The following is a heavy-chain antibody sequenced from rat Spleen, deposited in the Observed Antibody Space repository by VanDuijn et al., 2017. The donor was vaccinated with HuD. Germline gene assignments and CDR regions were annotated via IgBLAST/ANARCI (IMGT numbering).Heavy chain of an antibody. CDR3: TRKALPLREWFAY. Sequence: EVQLVESGGGLVQPGRSLKLSCAASGFTFSDYNMAWVRQAPTKGLEWVASISNTGGTTYYPDSVKGRFTISRDNAKSTLYLQMNSLRSEDTATYYCTRKALPLREWFAYWGQGTLVTVSS. CDR2: ISNTGGTT. J-gene: IGHJ3*01. CDR1: GFTFSDYN. V-gene: IGHV5S23*01.